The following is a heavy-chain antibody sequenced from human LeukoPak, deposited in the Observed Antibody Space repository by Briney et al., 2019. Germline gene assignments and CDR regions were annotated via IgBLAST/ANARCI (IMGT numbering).Heavy chain of an antibody. D-gene: IGHD1-26*01. CDR3: VNYDTTTGQSDY. J-gene: IGHJ4*02. Sequence: GGSLRLSCGASGFTFSRYWMSWVRQAPGKGLEWVTNIKQDGSEKHYVDSVKGRFTISRDNAENSLFLQMNNLRAEDTAIYYCVNYDTTTGQSDYWGQGTLVTVSS. CDR2: IKQDGSEK. V-gene: IGHV3-7*01. CDR1: GFTFSRYW.